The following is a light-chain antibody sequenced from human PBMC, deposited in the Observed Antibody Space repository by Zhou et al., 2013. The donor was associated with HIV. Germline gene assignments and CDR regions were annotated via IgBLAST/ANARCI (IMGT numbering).Light chain of an antibody. CDR1: QDISRY. CDR2: AAS. CDR3: QQSYSTSRGTWT. J-gene: IGKJ1*01. V-gene: IGKV1-39*01. Sequence: DIQMTQSPSSLSASTGDRVTITCRASQDISRYLAWYQQKPGKAPKLLIYAASSLQSGVPSRFSGSGSGTDFTLTISSLQPEDFATYYCQQSYSTSRGTWTFGQGTKVEIK.